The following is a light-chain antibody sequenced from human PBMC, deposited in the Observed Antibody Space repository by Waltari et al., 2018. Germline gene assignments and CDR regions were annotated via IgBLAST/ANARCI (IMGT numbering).Light chain of an antibody. Sequence: DIQMTQSPSTLSASVGDRVTITCRASQSISSWLAWYQQKPGKAPKLLIYKASSLESGVPSRVSGSGSGTEFTLTISSLQPDDFATYYCQQYNSSLFGGGTKVEIK. J-gene: IGKJ4*01. V-gene: IGKV1-5*03. CDR2: KAS. CDR3: QQYNSSL. CDR1: QSISSW.